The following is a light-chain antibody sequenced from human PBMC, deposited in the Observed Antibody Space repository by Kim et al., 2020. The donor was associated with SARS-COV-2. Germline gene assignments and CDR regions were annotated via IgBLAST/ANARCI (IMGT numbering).Light chain of an antibody. V-gene: IGLV3-19*01. CDR2: GNN. CDR1: SLRSYY. Sequence: SSELTQDPAVSVALGQTVKITCQGDSLRSYYAGWYQQKPGQAPVPVIYGNNYRPSGIPDRFSASRSGNTASLTITGAQAEDEAEYYCNSRDTNGRYDVLFGGGTQLTVL. CDR3: NSRDTNGRYDVL. J-gene: IGLJ3*02.